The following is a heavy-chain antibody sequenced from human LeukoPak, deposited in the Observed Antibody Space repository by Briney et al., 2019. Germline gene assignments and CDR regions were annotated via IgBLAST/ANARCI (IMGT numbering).Heavy chain of an antibody. CDR3: ARDRGYYYDSSGPSNWFDP. D-gene: IGHD3-22*01. V-gene: IGHV1-18*04. CDR1: GYTFTSYG. CDR2: ISAYNGNT. J-gene: IGHJ5*02. Sequence: ASVKVSCKASGYTFTSYGINWVRQAPGQGLEWMGWISAYNGNTNYAQRLQGRVTMTTDTSTSTAYMELRSLRSDDTAVYYCARDRGYYYDSSGPSNWFDPWGQGTLVTVSS.